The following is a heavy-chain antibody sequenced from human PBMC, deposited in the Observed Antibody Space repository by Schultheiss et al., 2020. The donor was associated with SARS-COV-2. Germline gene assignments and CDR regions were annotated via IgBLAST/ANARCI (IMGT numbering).Heavy chain of an antibody. CDR1: GGSISSGGYY. V-gene: IGHV4-31*03. D-gene: IGHD3-3*01. CDR2: IYHSGST. CDR3: ARIIRFLEWLFDY. J-gene: IGHJ4*02. Sequence: LRLSCTVSGGSISSGGYYWSWIRQHPGKGLEWIGYIYHSGSTYYNPSLKSRVTMSVDTSKNQFSLKLSSVTAADTAVYYCARIIRFLEWLFDYWGQGTLVTVSS.